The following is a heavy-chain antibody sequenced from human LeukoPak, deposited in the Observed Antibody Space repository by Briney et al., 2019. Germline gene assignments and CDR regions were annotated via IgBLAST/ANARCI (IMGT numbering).Heavy chain of an antibody. V-gene: IGHV3-7*01. D-gene: IGHD1-1*01. J-gene: IGHJ4*02. CDR3: ARGGKYYFDY. CDR1: GFTFVNYW. Sequence: GRSLRLSCAASGFTFVNYWMSWVRQAAGKGLEWVASLNQDGSEKYYVDSVKGRFTISRDNAKNSLYLQMNSLRAEDTAVYYCARGGKYYFDYWGQGTLVTVSS. CDR2: LNQDGSEK.